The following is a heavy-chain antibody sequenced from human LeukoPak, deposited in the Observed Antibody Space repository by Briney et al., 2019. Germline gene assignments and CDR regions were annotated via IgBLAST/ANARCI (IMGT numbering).Heavy chain of an antibody. V-gene: IGHV5-51*01. Sequence: GESLKISCEVSGYNIINYWIGWVRQMPGKGLGWMAIIFPGDSTATYNPSFQGQVSLSVDKSVSAAYLQWSSLQASDTAIYYCARLGKGLLRYSFDYWGHGTLVTVAS. D-gene: IGHD3-16*01. CDR1: GYNIINYW. J-gene: IGHJ4*01. CDR3: ARLGKGLLRYSFDY. CDR2: IFPGDSTA.